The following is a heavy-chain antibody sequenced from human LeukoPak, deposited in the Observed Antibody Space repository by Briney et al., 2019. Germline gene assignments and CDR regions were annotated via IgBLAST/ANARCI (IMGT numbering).Heavy chain of an antibody. J-gene: IGHJ4*02. CDR3: ARGVVDIVATLTGYYFDY. CDR2: IIPIFGTA. V-gene: IGHV1-69*05. Sequence: GASVKVSCKASGGTFSSYAIIWVRQAPGQGLEWMGGIIPIFGTANYAQKFQGRVTITTDESTSTAYMELSSLRSEDTAVYYCARGVVDIVATLTGYYFDYWGQGTLVTVSS. CDR1: GGTFSSYA. D-gene: IGHD5-12*01.